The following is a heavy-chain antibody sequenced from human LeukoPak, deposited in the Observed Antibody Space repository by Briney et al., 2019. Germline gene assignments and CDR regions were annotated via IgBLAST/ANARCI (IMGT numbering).Heavy chain of an antibody. CDR2: ITATSRHI. Sequence: GGSLRLSCAAPGVTFSGYSVNWVRQAPGKGLEWVSAITATSRHIYYADSVKGRFTISRDNAKNSLYLQMNSLRAEDTAVYYCARDRGYSSGWYYWWGQGTLVTVSS. J-gene: IGHJ4*02. V-gene: IGHV3-21*01. CDR3: ARDRGYSSGWYYW. D-gene: IGHD6-19*01. CDR1: GVTFSGYS.